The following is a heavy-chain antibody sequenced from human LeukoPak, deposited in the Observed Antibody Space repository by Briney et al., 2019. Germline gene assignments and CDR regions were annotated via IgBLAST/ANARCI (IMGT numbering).Heavy chain of an antibody. CDR2: INPNSGGT. Sequence: GASVKVSCKASGYTFTGYYMHRVRQAPGQGLEWMGWINPNSGGTNYAQKFQGRVTMTRDTSISTAYMELSRLRSDDTAVYYCARDKRVAAAGFLFDYWGQGTLVTVSS. CDR3: ARDKRVAAAGFLFDY. J-gene: IGHJ4*02. D-gene: IGHD6-13*01. CDR1: GYTFTGYY. V-gene: IGHV1-2*02.